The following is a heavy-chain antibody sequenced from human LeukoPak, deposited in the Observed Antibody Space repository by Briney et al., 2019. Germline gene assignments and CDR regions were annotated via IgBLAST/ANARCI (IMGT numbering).Heavy chain of an antibody. V-gene: IGHV4-4*02. CDR3: AQSGDYRFDP. CDR2: IYHSGST. J-gene: IGHJ5*02. D-gene: IGHD7-27*01. CDR1: GGSISSSNW. Sequence: PSETLSLTCAVSGGSISSSNWWTWVRQPPGKGLEWIGEIYHSGSTNYNPSLKSRVTISVDKSKNHFSLTLTSVTAADTAVYYCAQSGDYRFDPWGQGTLVTVSS.